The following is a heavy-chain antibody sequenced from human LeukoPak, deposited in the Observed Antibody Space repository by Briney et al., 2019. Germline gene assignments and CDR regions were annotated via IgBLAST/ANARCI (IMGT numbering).Heavy chain of an antibody. CDR3: ARGGDSGSYVRAFDY. J-gene: IGHJ4*02. D-gene: IGHD1-26*01. Sequence: PSETLSLTCAVYGGSFSGYYWSWIRQPPGKGLEWIGEINHSGSTNYNPSLKSRVTISVDTSKNQFSLKLSSVTAADTAVYYCARGGDSGSYVRAFDYWGQGTLVTVSS. CDR1: GGSFSGYY. CDR2: INHSGST. V-gene: IGHV4-34*01.